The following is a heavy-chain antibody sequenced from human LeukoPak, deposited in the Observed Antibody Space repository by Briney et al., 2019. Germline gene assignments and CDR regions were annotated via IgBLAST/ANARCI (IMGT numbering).Heavy chain of an antibody. CDR1: GGTFSSYA. J-gene: IGHJ4*02. CDR3: ASGGSHYDY. CDR2: IIPIFGTA. D-gene: IGHD1-26*01. V-gene: IGHV1-69*01. Sequence: GASVKVSCKASGGTFSSYAISWVRQAPGQGLEWMGGIIPIFGTANYAQKSQGRVTITAGESTSTAYMELSSLRSEDTAVYYCASGGSHYDYWGQGTLVTVSS.